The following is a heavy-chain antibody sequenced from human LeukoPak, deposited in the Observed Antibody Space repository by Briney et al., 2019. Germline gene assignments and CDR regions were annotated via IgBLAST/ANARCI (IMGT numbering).Heavy chain of an antibody. D-gene: IGHD4-17*01. J-gene: IGHJ4*02. V-gene: IGHV1-46*01. Sequence: ASVKGSCKASGYTFTSYYMHWVRQAPGQGLEWMGIINPSGGSTSYAQKFQGRVTMTRDTSTSTVYMELSSLRSEDTAVYYCARDFTVTGFDYWGQGTLVTVSS. CDR3: ARDFTVTGFDY. CDR1: GYTFTSYY. CDR2: INPSGGST.